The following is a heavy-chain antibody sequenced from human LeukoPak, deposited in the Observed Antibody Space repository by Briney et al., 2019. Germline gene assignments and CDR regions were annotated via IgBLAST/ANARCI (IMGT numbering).Heavy chain of an antibody. CDR1: GFTFSGSA. J-gene: IGHJ5*02. CDR3: ARGDSSGWPVHWFDP. Sequence: GGSLKLSCAASGFTFSGSAMHWVRQASGKGLEWVGRIRSKANSYATAYAASVKGRFTISRDDSKNTAYLQMNSLRAEDTAVYYCARGDSSGWPVHWFDPWGQGTLVTVSS. V-gene: IGHV3-73*01. D-gene: IGHD6-19*01. CDR2: IRSKANSYAT.